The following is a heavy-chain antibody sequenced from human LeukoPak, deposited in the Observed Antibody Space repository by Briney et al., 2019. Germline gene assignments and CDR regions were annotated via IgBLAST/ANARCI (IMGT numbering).Heavy chain of an antibody. CDR3: ARDEPGSYGPF. J-gene: IGHJ4*02. Sequence: PGGSLRLSCAASGFTVSSNYMSWVRQAPGKGLEWVSVIYSGGSTYYADSVKGRFTISRDNSKNTLYLQMNSLGAEDTAVYYCARDEPGSYGPFWGQGTLVTVSS. CDR1: GFTVSSNY. CDR2: IYSGGST. V-gene: IGHV3-66*02. D-gene: IGHD5-18*01.